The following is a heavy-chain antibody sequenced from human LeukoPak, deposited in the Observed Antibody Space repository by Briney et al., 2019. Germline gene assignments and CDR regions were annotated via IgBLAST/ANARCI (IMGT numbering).Heavy chain of an antibody. D-gene: IGHD6-13*01. CDR2: IYPGDSDT. J-gene: IGHJ6*03. CDR3: ARQRYSSSWPRGGPYYYYYYMDV. Sequence: GESLKISCKGSGYSFTSYWIGWVRQMPGKGLEWMGIIYPGDSDTRYSPSFQGQVTISADKSISTAYLQWSSLKASDTAMYYCARQRYSSSWPRGGPYYYYYYMDVWGKGTTVTVSS. CDR1: GYSFTSYW. V-gene: IGHV5-51*01.